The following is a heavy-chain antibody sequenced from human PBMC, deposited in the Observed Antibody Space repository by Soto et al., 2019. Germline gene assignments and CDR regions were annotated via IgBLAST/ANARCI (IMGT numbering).Heavy chain of an antibody. CDR1: GLTFSTYA. D-gene: IGHD5-12*01. CDR2: IGGSGTGGRT. V-gene: IGHV3-23*01. J-gene: IGHJ6*02. Sequence: EVHLLESGGDLVQPGGSLRLSCTASGLTFSTYAMSWVRQAPGKGLEWVSVIGGSGTGGRTYYADSVKGRFTITRDNSQNTVYLQVSSLRAEATAVYYCARAPGGLVGYTPDYYGVHVWGQGTGVTAPS. CDR3: ARAPGGLVGYTPDYYGVHV.